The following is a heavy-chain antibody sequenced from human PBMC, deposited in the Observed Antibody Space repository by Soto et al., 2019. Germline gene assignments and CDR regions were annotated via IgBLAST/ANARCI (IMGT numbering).Heavy chain of an antibody. V-gene: IGHV1-46*01. CDR3: AREKWLVRRNDPFDI. D-gene: IGHD6-19*01. Sequence: QVQLVQSGAEVKKPGASVKVSCKASGYTFINYYMHWVRQAPGQGLEWMGIINPNGGSTTYAQKFQGRVTLNRDTYTKTVNMELSSLRSEDTAVYYCAREKWLVRRNDPFDIWGQGTMVTVSS. CDR2: INPNGGST. CDR1: GYTFINYY. J-gene: IGHJ3*02.